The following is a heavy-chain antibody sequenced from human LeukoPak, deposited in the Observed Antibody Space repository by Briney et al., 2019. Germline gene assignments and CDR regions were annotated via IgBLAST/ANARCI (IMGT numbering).Heavy chain of an antibody. J-gene: IGHJ6*02. CDR2: IIPILGIA. Sequence: SVKVSCKASGGTFSSYAISWVRQAPGQGLEWMGRIIPILGIANYAQKLQGRVTMTTDTSTSTAYMELRSLRSDDTAVYYCASSSNYAGDYYYGMDVWGQGTTVTVSS. D-gene: IGHD4-11*01. CDR1: GGTFSSYA. CDR3: ASSSNYAGDYYYGMDV. V-gene: IGHV1-69*04.